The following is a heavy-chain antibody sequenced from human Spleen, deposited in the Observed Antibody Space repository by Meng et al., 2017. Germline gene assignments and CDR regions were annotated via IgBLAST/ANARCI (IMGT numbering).Heavy chain of an antibody. Sequence: QVHVVQSGTEVKKPGASVKVSCKASGYTFINFGINWIRQAPGQGLEWMGWISTYNGNTNYAQKFQDRVTMTTDRSTSTAYMELRSLKSDDTAVYYCARGSVGGDFDPWGQGTLVTVSS. CDR1: GYTFINFG. D-gene: IGHD2-2*01. J-gene: IGHJ5*02. CDR2: ISTYNGNT. CDR3: ARGSVGGDFDP. V-gene: IGHV1-18*01.